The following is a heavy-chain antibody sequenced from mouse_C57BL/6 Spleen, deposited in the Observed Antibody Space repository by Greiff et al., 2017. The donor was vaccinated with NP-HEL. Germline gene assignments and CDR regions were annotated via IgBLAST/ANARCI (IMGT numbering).Heavy chain of an antibody. CDR3: ARYSGDDGYRDFDY. V-gene: IGHV1-80*01. CDR1: GYAFSSYW. Sequence: VQLQQSGAELVKPGASVKISCKASGYAFSSYWMNWVKQRPGKGLEWIGQIYPGDGDTNYNGKFKGKATLTADKSSSTAYMQLSSLTSEDSAVYFCARYSGDDGYRDFDYWGQGTTLTVSS. J-gene: IGHJ2*01. CDR2: IYPGDGDT. D-gene: IGHD2-3*01.